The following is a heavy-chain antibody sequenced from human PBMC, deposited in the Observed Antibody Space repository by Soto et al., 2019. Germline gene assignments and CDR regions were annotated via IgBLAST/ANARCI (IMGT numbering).Heavy chain of an antibody. CDR3: SRQIIHYVDYADY. V-gene: IGHV4-39*01. CDR2: IYYRGST. CDR1: GGSISSSSYY. J-gene: IGHJ4*02. Sequence: QLQLQESVPGLVKPSATLSLTCTVSGGSISSSSYYGGWIRQPPGQGLEWIGRIYYRGSTYYNPSLKSRVTISVDPSKNQFSLKLSSVTAADTAVYYCSRQIIHYVDYADYWGQGTLVTVSS. D-gene: IGHD3-16*01.